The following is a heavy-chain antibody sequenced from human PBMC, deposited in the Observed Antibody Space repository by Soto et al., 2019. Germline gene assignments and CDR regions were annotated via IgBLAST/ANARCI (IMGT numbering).Heavy chain of an antibody. Sequence: EVQLVESGGGLVQPGGSLRLSCAASGFTFSSYWMSWVRQAPGKGLEWGANIKQDGSEKYYVDSVKGRPTISRDNAKNSRYLQMNILRAEDTAVYYCERGLGIRGNWFDPWGQGTLVTVSS. J-gene: IGHJ5*02. D-gene: IGHD3-9*01. CDR2: IKQDGSEK. V-gene: IGHV3-7*01. CDR1: GFTFSSYW. CDR3: ERGLGIRGNWFDP.